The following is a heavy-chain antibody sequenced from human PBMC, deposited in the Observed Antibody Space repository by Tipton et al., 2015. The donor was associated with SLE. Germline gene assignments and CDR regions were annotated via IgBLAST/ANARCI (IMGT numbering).Heavy chain of an antibody. Sequence: TLSLTCTVSGGSISSSSYYWAWIRQPPGKGLEWIGSIYYSGSTYYNPSLESRVTISVDTSKNQFSLKLSSVTAADTAVYYCARSMDGAMGGYWGQGTLVTVSS. CDR1: GGSISSSSYY. CDR3: ARSMDGAMGGY. V-gene: IGHV4-39*07. D-gene: IGHD4/OR15-4a*01. CDR2: IYYSGST. J-gene: IGHJ4*02.